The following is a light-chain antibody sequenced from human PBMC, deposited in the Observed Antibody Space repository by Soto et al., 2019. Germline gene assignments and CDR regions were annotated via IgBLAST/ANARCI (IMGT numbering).Light chain of an antibody. CDR2: GAS. CDR3: QQYGRTSWT. CDR1: QSVSTNF. Sequence: EILLTHSPGALSLSPGEGATLSCRASQSVSTNFFAWYQQKPGQAPRLLIHGASTRATGIPDRFSGSGSGTDFTLTISRLEPEDFAVYYCQQYGRTSWTFGQGTKVDIK. V-gene: IGKV3-20*01. J-gene: IGKJ1*01.